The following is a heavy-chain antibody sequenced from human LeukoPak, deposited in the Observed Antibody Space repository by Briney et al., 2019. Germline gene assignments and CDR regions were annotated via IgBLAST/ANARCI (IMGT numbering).Heavy chain of an antibody. J-gene: IGHJ4*02. CDR2: ISYDGRNI. Sequence: GESLRLSCAASGFTFNNYGMHWVRQAPGKGLEWVAVISYDGRNIHYPDSVKGRFTISRDISTDTLWLQMDSLRTEDTAVYYCAKGPLRGTAAAIDYWGKGTPVTVSS. D-gene: IGHD2-2*01. CDR1: GFTFNNYG. CDR3: AKGPLRGTAAAIDY. V-gene: IGHV3-30*18.